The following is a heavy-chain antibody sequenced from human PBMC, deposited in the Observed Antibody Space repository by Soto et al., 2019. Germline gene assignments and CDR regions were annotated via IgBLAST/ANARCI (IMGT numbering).Heavy chain of an antibody. D-gene: IGHD6-19*01. CDR1: GFAFSQYG. V-gene: IGHV3-23*01. CDR3: AKDVESGWYEAFDY. J-gene: IGHJ4*02. CDR2: IRSFDYRT. Sequence: GALRLSCTASGFAFSQYGMSWVRQAPGKGLEWVSSIRSFDYRTNYADSVKGRFTISRDNSKSTLSLQMNSLRAEDTAVYYCAKDVESGWYEAFDYWGPGTLVTVSS.